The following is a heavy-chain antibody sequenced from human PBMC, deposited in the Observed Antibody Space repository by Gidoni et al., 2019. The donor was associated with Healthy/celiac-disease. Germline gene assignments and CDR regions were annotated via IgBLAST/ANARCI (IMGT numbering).Heavy chain of an antibody. CDR2: IYTSGST. V-gene: IGHV4-4*07. J-gene: IGHJ5*02. D-gene: IGHD3-9*01. Sequence: QVQLQESGPGLVKPSETLSLNYTVSGVSLSSYYWSWIRQPAGKGLEWIGRIYTSGSTNNNPSLKRRVTMSVDTSKNQFSRKLSSVTAADTAVYYCAREGPYYDILTGSPPWGQGTLVTVSS. CDR1: GVSLSSYY. CDR3: AREGPYYDILTGSPP.